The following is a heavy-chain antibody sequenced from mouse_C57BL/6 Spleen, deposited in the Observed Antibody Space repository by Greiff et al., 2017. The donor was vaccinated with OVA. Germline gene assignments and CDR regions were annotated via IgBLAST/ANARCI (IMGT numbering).Heavy chain of an antibody. Sequence: VQLQQPGAELVKPGASVKLSCKASGYTFTSYWMQWVKQRPGQGLEWIGEIDPSDSYTNYNQKFKGKATLTVDTSSSTAYMQLSSLTSEDSAVYYCARALGGGMDYWGQGTSVTVSS. D-gene: IGHD3-3*01. J-gene: IGHJ4*01. CDR2: IDPSDSYT. CDR1: GYTFTSYW. V-gene: IGHV1-50*01. CDR3: ARALGGGMDY.